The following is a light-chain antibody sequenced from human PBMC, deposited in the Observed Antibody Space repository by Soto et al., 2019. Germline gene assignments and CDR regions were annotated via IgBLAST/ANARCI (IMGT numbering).Light chain of an antibody. CDR3: QSYDSSLSGFYV. V-gene: IGLV1-40*01. Sequence: QSVLTQPPSVSGAPGQRVTISCTGSSSNIGAGYDVHWYQQLPGTAPKLLIYGNSNRPSGVPDRFSGSKSGASASLAITGLQAEDEADYYCQSYDSSLSGFYVFGTWNKMTV. CDR2: GNS. CDR1: SSNIGAGYD. J-gene: IGLJ1*01.